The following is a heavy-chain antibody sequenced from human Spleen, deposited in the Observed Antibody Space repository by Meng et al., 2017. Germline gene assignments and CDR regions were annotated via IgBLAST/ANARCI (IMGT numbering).Heavy chain of an antibody. D-gene: IGHD4-17*01. CDR3: ANDAGCTTGTMFDR. Sequence: GESLKISCVASGFTFSSCGIAWVRQAPGKGLEWVSTINNDGDNRHYADSVKGRFIISRDNSKDTFYLQMNSLRAEDTAVYYCANDAGCTTGTMFDRWGQGTLVTVSS. V-gene: IGHV3-23*05. CDR1: GFTFSSCG. J-gene: IGHJ5*02. CDR2: INNDGDNR.